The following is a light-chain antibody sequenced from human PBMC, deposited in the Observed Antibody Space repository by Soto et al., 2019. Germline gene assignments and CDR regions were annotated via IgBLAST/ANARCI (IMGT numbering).Light chain of an antibody. J-gene: IGLJ1*01. Sequence: QSVLTQPPSASGSFGQSVTISCTGTSSDVGGYNYVSWYQQHPGKAPKLMIYEVSERPSGVPDRFSGSKSGNTASLTVSGLQADDEADYYCYSYASGSTYVFGTGTKVTDL. V-gene: IGLV2-8*01. CDR1: SSDVGGYNY. CDR3: YSYASGSTYV. CDR2: EVS.